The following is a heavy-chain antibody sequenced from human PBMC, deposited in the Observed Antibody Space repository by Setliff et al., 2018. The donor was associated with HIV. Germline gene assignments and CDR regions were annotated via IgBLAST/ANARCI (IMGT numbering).Heavy chain of an antibody. D-gene: IGHD6-6*01. CDR3: ARMETTRPPRGLDY. CDR1: GGSVSSTSYY. J-gene: IGHJ4*02. Sequence: SETLSLTCTVSGGSVSSTSYYWGWIRQPTGKGLEWIGTIYYSGDTQYNPSFKSRVIMSVDTSKNQFSLRLISMTAADTAVYYCARMETTRPPRGLDYWGPGTLVTVSS. V-gene: IGHV4-39*01. CDR2: IYYSGDT.